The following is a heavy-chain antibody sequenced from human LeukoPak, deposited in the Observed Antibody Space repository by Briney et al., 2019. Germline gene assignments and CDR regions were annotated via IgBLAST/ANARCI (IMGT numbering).Heavy chain of an antibody. V-gene: IGHV3-21*01. J-gene: IGHJ6*02. CDR1: GFTFSSYS. D-gene: IGHD6-13*01. CDR3: ASGSGSSWYYYYYYGMDV. Sequence: PGGSLRLSCAVSGFTFSSYSMNWVRQAPGKGLEWVSSISSSSSYIYYADSVKGRFTISRDNAKNSLYLQMNSLRAEDTAVYYCASGSGSSWYYYYYYGMDVWGQGTTVTVSS. CDR2: ISSSSSYI.